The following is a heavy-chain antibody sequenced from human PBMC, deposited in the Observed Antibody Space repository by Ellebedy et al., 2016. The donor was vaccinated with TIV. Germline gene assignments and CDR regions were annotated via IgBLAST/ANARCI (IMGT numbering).Heavy chain of an antibody. V-gene: IGHV4-34*01. CDR1: GGSFSAYY. J-gene: IGHJ5*02. Sequence: SETLSLTCAVYGGSFSAYYWSCIREPPGKGLEWIGEVNHSGSANYNPSLKSRVTISVDTSKNQFALKLSSVTAADTAVYYCAKAANEWGRSHWFDPWGQGTLVTVSS. CDR3: AKAANEWGRSHWFDP. CDR2: VNHSGSA. D-gene: IGHD1-26*01.